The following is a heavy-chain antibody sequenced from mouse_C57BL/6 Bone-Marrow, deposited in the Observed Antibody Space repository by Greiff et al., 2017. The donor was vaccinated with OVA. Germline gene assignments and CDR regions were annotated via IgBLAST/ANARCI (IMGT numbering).Heavy chain of an antibody. CDR2: ISYDGSN. CDR3: ASRYYGSSYWYFDV. CDR1: GYSITSGYY. Sequence: DVKLQESGPGLVKPSQSLSLTCSVTGYSITSGYYWNWIRQFPGNKLEWMGYISYDGSNNYNPSLTNRISITRDTSKNQFFLKLNSVTTEDTATYYCASRYYGSSYWYFDVWGTGTTVTVSS. J-gene: IGHJ1*03. V-gene: IGHV3-6*01. D-gene: IGHD1-1*01.